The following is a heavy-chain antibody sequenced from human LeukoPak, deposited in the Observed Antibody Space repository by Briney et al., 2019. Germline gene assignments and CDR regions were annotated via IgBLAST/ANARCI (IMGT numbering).Heavy chain of an antibody. D-gene: IGHD3-10*01. CDR1: GFTVSSNY. CDR3: ARVLALVRGVIDY. J-gene: IGHJ4*02. CDR2: IYSGGST. V-gene: IGHV3-66*01. Sequence: GASLRLSCAASGFTVSSNYMSWVRQAPGKGLEWVSVIYSGGSTYYAASVKSRFTISIDKSKNTLYLHMNTLSAEDTAVYYCARVLALVRGVIDYWGQGTLVTVPS.